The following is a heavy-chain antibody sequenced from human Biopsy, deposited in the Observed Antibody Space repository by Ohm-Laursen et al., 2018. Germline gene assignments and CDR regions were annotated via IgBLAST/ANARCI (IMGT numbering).Heavy chain of an antibody. CDR1: GFTFSAPA. CDR3: TLEGAGFDN. Sequence: SLRLSCAASGFTFSAPAVHWVRQASGKGLEWVGRIRSKAKSYATVYAASVTGRFTISRDDSKNTAYLQMNSLKTEDTAVYYCTLEGAGFDNWGQGTLVTVSS. D-gene: IGHD3-10*01. J-gene: IGHJ4*02. CDR2: IRSKAKSYAT. V-gene: IGHV3-73*01.